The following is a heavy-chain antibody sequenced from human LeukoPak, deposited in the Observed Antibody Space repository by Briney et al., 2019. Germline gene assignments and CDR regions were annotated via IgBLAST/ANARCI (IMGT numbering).Heavy chain of an antibody. CDR3: AGYHANSGDAFDI. CDR1: GDSVSTNSGV. D-gene: IGHD3-22*01. Sequence: SQTLSLTCAISGDSVSTNSGVWNWIRQSPSRGLEWLGRTYYRSKWYYDYAVSVKSRISINPDTSKNQFSLRLNSVTPEDTAVYYCAGYHANSGDAFDIWGQGTMVTVSS. CDR2: TYYRSKWYY. J-gene: IGHJ3*02. V-gene: IGHV6-1*01.